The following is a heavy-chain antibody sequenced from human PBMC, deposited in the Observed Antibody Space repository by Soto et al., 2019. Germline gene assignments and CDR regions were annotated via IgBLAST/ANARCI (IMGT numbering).Heavy chain of an antibody. CDR1: GGTFSSYA. V-gene: IGHV1-69*06. J-gene: IGHJ6*02. Sequence: ASVKVSCKASGGTFSSYAISWVRQAPGQGLEWMGGIIPIFGTANYAQKFQGRVTITADKSTSTAYMELSSLRSEDTAVYYCARAGTPSAHYYYGMDVWGQGTTVTVSS. CDR2: IIPIFGTA. D-gene: IGHD1-1*01. CDR3: ARAGTPSAHYYYGMDV.